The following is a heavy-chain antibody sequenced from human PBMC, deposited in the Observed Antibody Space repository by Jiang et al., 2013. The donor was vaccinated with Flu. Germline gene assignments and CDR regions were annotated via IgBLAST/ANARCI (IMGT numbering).Heavy chain of an antibody. CDR3: ARIWESSSPYYYGMDV. V-gene: IGHV2-70*01. D-gene: IGHD6-6*01. J-gene: IGHJ6*02. CDR1: GFSLNTSGMS. CDR2: LDWDDDK. Sequence: KPTQTLTLTCTFSGFSLNTSGMSVSWIRQPPRKALEWLALLDWDDDKYYSTSLKTRLTISKDTSKNPTVVLTMTNMDPVDTATYYCARIWESSSPYYYGMDVWGQGTTVTVSS.